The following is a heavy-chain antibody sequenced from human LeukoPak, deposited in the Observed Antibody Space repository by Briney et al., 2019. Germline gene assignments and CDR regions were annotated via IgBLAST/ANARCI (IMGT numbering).Heavy chain of an antibody. CDR2: ISDYNGNT. J-gene: IGHJ5*02. Sequence: ASVKVSCKASGYTFTSYFISWVRQAPGQGLEWMGWISDYNGNTNYAQKLQGRVTMTTDTSTSTAYMELRSLRSDDTAVYYCARDRYDSSGNWFDPWGQGTLVTVSS. CDR3: ARDRYDSSGNWFDP. CDR1: GYTFTSYF. V-gene: IGHV1-18*01. D-gene: IGHD3-22*01.